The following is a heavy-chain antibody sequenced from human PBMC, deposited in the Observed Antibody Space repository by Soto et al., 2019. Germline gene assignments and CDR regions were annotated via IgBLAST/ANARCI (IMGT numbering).Heavy chain of an antibody. J-gene: IGHJ4*02. Sequence: SETLALACTVSGGSMNTYYWGWFRQPPGKGLEWIGYIYYSGTTTYSPSLKSRVTIAVDTSKNQFSLKLNSVTAADTAVYYCARETERLSGYWGQGPLIT. CDR3: ARETERLSGY. V-gene: IGHV4-59*12. CDR1: GGSMNTYY. D-gene: IGHD3-3*01. CDR2: IYYSGTT.